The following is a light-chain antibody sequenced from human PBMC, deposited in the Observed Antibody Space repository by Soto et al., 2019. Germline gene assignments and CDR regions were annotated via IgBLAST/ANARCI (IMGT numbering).Light chain of an antibody. Sequence: EIVLTQSPVTLSLSTGERATLSCRASQSVTDFLAWYQQKPGQAPRVLIYDASNWATGVPARFSGSGSGTDFTLTISSLQPDDFATYYCQHYDSYSEAFGQGTKVDIK. CDR3: QHYDSYSEA. CDR1: QSVTDF. J-gene: IGKJ1*01. V-gene: IGKV3-11*01. CDR2: DAS.